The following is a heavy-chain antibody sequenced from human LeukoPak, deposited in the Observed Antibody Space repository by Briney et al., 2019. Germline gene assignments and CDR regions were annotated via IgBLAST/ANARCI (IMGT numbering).Heavy chain of an antibody. D-gene: IGHD5-18*01. J-gene: IGHJ4*02. CDR3: ARASLWLVEDY. V-gene: IGHV4-39*07. Sequence: SETLSLTCTVSGGSISSSSYYWGWIRQPPGQGLEWIGSIYYSGSTYYNPSLKSRVTMSVDTSKNQFSLKLSSVTAADTAVYYCARASLWLVEDYWGQGTLVTVSS. CDR2: IYYSGST. CDR1: GGSISSSSYY.